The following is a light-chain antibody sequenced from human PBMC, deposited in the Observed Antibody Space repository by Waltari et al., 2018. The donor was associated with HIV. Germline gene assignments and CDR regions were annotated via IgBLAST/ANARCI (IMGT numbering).Light chain of an antibody. J-gene: IGLJ3*02. V-gene: IGLV1-47*01. CDR3: AAWDDSLSGLV. CDR2: RNN. CDR1: SSNLGSNY. Sequence: QSVLTQPPSASGTPGQRVPISCPGSSSNLGSNYVYWYQQLPGTAPKLLIYRNNQRPSGVPDRLSGSKSGTAASLAISGLRSEDEADYYCAAWDDSLSGLVFGGGTKLTVL.